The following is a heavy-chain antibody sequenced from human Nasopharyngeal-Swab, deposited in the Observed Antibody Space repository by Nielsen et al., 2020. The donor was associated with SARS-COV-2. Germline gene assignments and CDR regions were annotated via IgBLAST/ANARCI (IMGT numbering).Heavy chain of an antibody. D-gene: IGHD3-22*01. Sequence: GESLKISCAASGFTFSSYAMSWVRQAPGKGLEWVSAISGSGGSTYYADSVKGRFTISRDNSKNTLYLQMNSLRAEDTAVYYCAEDRRRGITMIVVVTGGFDYWGQGTLVTVSS. CDR1: GFTFSSYA. CDR3: AEDRRRGITMIVVVTGGFDY. CDR2: ISGSGGST. V-gene: IGHV3-23*01. J-gene: IGHJ4*02.